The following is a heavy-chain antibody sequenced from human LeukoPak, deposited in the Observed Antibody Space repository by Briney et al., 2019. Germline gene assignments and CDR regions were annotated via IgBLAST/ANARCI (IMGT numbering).Heavy chain of an antibody. CDR1: GGSISSSSYY. CDR2: IYYSGST. J-gene: IGHJ4*02. CDR3: ASDQGYSNSMDD. V-gene: IGHV4-39*07. D-gene: IGHD6-13*01. Sequence: SETLSLTCTVSGGSISSSSYYWVWIRQPPGKGLEWIGSIYYSGSTYYNPSLKSRVTISVDTSKNQFSLKLSSVTAADTAVYYCASDQGYSNSMDDWGQGTLVTVSS.